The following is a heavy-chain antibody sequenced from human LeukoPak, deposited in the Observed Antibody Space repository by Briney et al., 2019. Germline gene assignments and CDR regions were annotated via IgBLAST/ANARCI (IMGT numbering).Heavy chain of an antibody. D-gene: IGHD6-19*01. CDR2: ISAYNGNT. J-gene: IGHJ3*02. CDR1: GYTFTSYG. V-gene: IGHV1-18*01. CDR3: ARDRRYSSGWYGAFDI. Sequence: GASVKVSCKASGYTFTSYGISWVRQAPGQGLEWMGWISAYNGNTNYAQKLQGRVTMTTDTSTSTAYMELRSLRSDDTAVYYCARDRRYSSGWYGAFDIWGQGTMVTVSS.